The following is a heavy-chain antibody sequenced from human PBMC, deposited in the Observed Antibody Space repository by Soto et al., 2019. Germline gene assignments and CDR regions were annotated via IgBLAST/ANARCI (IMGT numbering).Heavy chain of an antibody. J-gene: IGHJ4*02. V-gene: IGHV3-30*04. D-gene: IGHD3-10*01. Sequence: QVQLVESGGGVVQPGRSLRLSCAASGFTFSAYAMHWVRQAPGKGLEWVAVISFDGRKTYYADSMKGRFTISRDNSKDTLYLQMNSLRAEDTAVYHCPPLGSDTGNLYYFDYWGQGTLVTVSS. CDR2: ISFDGRKT. CDR1: GFTFSAYA. CDR3: PPLGSDTGNLYYFDY.